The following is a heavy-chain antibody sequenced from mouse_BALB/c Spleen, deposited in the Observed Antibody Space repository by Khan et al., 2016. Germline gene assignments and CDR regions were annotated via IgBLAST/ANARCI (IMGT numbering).Heavy chain of an antibody. V-gene: IGHV4-1*02. J-gene: IGHJ2*01. CDR1: GFDFSGYW. CDR2: INPDSSTI. Sequence: EVQLVETGGGLVQPGGSLKLSCAASGFDFSGYWMSWVRQAPGKGLEWIGEINPDSSTINYTPSLKDKFIISRDNAKNTLYLRMSKVRSEYTAHYYSASVGSYYFDYWGQGTTLTVSS. CDR3: ASVGSYYFDY.